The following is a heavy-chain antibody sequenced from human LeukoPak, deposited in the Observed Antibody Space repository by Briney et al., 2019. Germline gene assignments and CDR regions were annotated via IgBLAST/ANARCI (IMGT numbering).Heavy chain of an antibody. V-gene: IGHV6-1*01. J-gene: IGHJ4*02. D-gene: IGHD3-10*01. Sequence: SQSLSLTCAISGDSVSSNSAAWNWIRQSPSRGLEWLGRTYYRSKWYNDYAVSVKSRITIKADTSKNQFSLQLNSVTPEDTAVYYCVRDVGFDFDYWGQGTLVTVSS. CDR3: VRDVGFDFDY. CDR2: TYYRSKWYN. CDR1: GDSVSSNSAA.